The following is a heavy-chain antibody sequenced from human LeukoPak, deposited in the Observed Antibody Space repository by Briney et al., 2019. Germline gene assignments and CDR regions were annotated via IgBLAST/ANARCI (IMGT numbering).Heavy chain of an antibody. V-gene: IGHV3-30*02. CDR1: GFTSSNYG. Sequence: PGGSLRLSCAASGFTSSNYGMHWVRQAPGKGLEWVAFIRYDGSNKYFADSLKGRFTISRDNSKNTLYLQMNSLRPEDTAVYYCAKDWRRIVVVGPITRHGNYMDVWGKGTTVTISS. CDR3: AKDWRRIVVVGPITRHGNYMDV. CDR2: IRYDGSNK. J-gene: IGHJ6*03. D-gene: IGHD2-15*01.